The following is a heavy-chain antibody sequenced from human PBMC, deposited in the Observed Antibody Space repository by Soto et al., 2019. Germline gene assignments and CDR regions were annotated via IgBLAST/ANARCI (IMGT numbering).Heavy chain of an antibody. J-gene: IGHJ4*02. D-gene: IGHD4-17*01. CDR1: GFTFSDYY. CDR3: AREGGDYGDYDYY. CDR2: ISSSGSTI. V-gene: IGHV3-11*01. Sequence: GGSLRLSCAASGFTFSDYYMSWIRQAPGKGLEWVSYISSSGSTIYYANSVKGRFTISRDKAKTSLYLQMNSRRAEDTAVYYCAREGGDYGDYDYYWGQGTLVTVSS.